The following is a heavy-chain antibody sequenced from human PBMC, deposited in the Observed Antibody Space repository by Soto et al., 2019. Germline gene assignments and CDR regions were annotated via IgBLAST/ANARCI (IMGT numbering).Heavy chain of an antibody. CDR3: ARGGRWLDFHS. D-gene: IGHD6-19*01. Sequence: EVQLVESGGGLVQPGGSLRLSCAPSAFDFGGSWMSWVRQAPGKGLEWVANIMPDGNKKYYVDSVKGRFTISRDNTKTSLVLQMNSLRAEDTAVYYCARGGRWLDFHSWGQATLVTVSS. CDR1: AFDFGGSW. CDR2: IMPDGNKK. J-gene: IGHJ4*02. V-gene: IGHV3-7*01.